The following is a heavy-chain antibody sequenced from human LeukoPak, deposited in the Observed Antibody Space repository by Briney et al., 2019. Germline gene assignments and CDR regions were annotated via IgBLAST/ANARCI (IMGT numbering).Heavy chain of an antibody. V-gene: IGHV1-46*01. CDR3: ASSGSGYYYGAGAYFDY. D-gene: IGHD3-22*01. Sequence: ASVKVSCKASGYTFTSYYMHWVRQAPGQGLEWMGIINPSGGSTSYAQKFQGRVTMTRDMSTSTVYMELSSLRSEDTAVYYCASSGSGYYYGAGAYFDYWGQGTLVTVSS. J-gene: IGHJ4*02. CDR1: GYTFTSYY. CDR2: INPSGGST.